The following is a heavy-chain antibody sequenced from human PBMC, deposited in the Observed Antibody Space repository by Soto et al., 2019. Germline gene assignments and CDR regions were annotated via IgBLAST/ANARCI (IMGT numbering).Heavy chain of an antibody. CDR3: ARDLGGMIGDYYYYGMDV. J-gene: IGHJ6*02. CDR2: IWYDGSNK. V-gene: IGHV3-33*01. Sequence: QVQLVESGGGVVQPGRSLRLSCAASGFTFSSYGMHWVRQAPGKGLEWVAVIWYDGSNKYYADSVKGRFTISRDNSMNTLYLQMNSLRAEDTAVYYCARDLGGMIGDYYYYGMDVWGQGTTVTVSS. CDR1: GFTFSSYG. D-gene: IGHD3-22*01.